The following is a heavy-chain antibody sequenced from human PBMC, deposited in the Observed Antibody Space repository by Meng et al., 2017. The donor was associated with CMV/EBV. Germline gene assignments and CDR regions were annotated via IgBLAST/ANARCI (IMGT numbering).Heavy chain of an antibody. D-gene: IGHD2-8*02. V-gene: IGHV3-74*01. Sequence: SGFACRTHWMHWVRQAPGNGLVWLSRISPDQSTTTYADSVRGRFTISRDNAKNTLYLQMNSLRAEDTPVYYCARDTSLGGTGPHFDSWGQGTLVTVSS. CDR1: GFACRTHW. J-gene: IGHJ4*02. CDR2: ISPDQSTT. CDR3: ARDTSLGGTGPHFDS.